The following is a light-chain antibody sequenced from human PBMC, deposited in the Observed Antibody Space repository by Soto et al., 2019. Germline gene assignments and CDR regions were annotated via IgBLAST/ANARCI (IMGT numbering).Light chain of an antibody. Sequence: QSALTLPASVSGSPGQSITITCTGTSSDVGGYDHVSWYQQHPGKAPKLIIYDVTVRPSGISPRFSGSKSDNTASLAVSGLQPEDEADYYCSSYTNKDTLLFGGGTKLTVL. CDR3: SSYTNKDTLL. V-gene: IGLV2-14*03. CDR1: SSDVGGYDH. CDR2: DVT. J-gene: IGLJ3*02.